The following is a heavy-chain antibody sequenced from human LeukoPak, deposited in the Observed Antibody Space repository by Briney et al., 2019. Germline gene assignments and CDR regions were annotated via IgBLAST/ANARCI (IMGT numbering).Heavy chain of an antibody. V-gene: IGHV4-59*01. D-gene: IGHD6-19*01. J-gene: IGHJ4*02. CDR3: AREVRSGWYDY. CDR1: GGSISSYY. Sequence: SETLSLTCTVSGGSISSYYWSWIRQPPGKGLEWIGYIYYSGSTNYSPSLKSRVTISVDTSKNQFSLKLSSVTAADTAVYYCAREVRSGWYDYWGQGTLVTVSS. CDR2: IYYSGST.